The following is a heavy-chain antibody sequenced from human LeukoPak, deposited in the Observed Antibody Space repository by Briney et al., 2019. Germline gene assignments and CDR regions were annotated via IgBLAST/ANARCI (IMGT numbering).Heavy chain of an antibody. V-gene: IGHV4-34*01. D-gene: IGHD3-10*01. CDR2: INHSGST. CDR3: ARVDRPWFHDY. J-gene: IGHJ4*02. CDR1: GGSFSGYY. Sequence: SETLSLTCAVYGGSFSGYYWSWIRQPPGKGLEWIGEINHSGSTNYNPSLKSRVTISVDTSKNQFSLKLSSVTAADTAVYYCARVDRPWFHDYWGQGTLVTVSS.